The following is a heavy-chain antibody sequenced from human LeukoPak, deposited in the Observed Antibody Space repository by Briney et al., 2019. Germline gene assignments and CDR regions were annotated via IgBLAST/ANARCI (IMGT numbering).Heavy chain of an antibody. CDR3: TSCYSDWFDP. Sequence: SETLSLTCTVSGGSISSSSYYWGWIRQPPGKGLEWIGSIYYSGSTYYNPSLKSRVTISVDTSKNQFSLKLSSVTAADTAVYYSTSCYSDWFDPWGQGTLVTVSS. J-gene: IGHJ5*02. D-gene: IGHD2-21*02. CDR1: GGSISSSSYY. CDR2: IYYSGST. V-gene: IGHV4-39*01.